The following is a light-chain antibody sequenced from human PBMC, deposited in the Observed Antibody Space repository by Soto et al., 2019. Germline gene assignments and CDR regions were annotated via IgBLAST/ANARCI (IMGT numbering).Light chain of an antibody. CDR3: QQYTSYPYT. CDR1: QSINSW. Sequence: DIQMTQSPSTLSASVGDRVTITCRASQSINSWLAWYQQKPGKAPNLLIYKASSLQSGVPSRFSGSGSGTEFTLTITSLQPDDFATYYCQQYTSYPYTFGQGTKLEIK. V-gene: IGKV1-5*03. CDR2: KAS. J-gene: IGKJ2*01.